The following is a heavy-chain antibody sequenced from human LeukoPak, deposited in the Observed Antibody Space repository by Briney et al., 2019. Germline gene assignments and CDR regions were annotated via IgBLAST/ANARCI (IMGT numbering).Heavy chain of an antibody. CDR2: INHSGST. CDR3: ARGTTRAPYYYYYYMDV. CDR1: GGSFSGYY. J-gene: IGHJ6*03. V-gene: IGHV4-34*01. D-gene: IGHD1-14*01. Sequence: PSETLSLTCAVYGGSFSGYYWSWIRQPPGKGLEWIGEINHSGSTNYNPSLKSRVTISVDTSKNQFSLKLSSVTAADTAVYYCARGTTRAPYYYYYYMDVWGKGTTVTVSS.